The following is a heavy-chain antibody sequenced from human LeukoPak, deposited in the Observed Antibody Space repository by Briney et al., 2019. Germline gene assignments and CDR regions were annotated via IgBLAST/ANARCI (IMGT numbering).Heavy chain of an antibody. CDR2: LSASGGST. CDR1: GSFSSYV. D-gene: IGHD2-2*01. Sequence: GGPLRLSCAASGSFSSYVMTWVRQAPGRGLEWVSTLSASGGSTYYADSVKGRFTISRDNSKNTLYLQMSSLRAEDTAVYFCAKDLILVLPAAYDYWGQGTLVTVSS. J-gene: IGHJ4*02. V-gene: IGHV3-23*01. CDR3: AKDLILVLPAAYDY.